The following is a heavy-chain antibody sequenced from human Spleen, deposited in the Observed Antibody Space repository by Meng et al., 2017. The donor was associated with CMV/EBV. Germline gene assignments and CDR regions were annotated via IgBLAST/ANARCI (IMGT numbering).Heavy chain of an antibody. CDR2: IRSKTDGETT. J-gene: IGHJ6*02. Sequence: GESLKISCIASGFTFSDAWLSWVRQAPGKGLEWVGRIRSKTDGETTDYAAPVEGRFTISRDDSKDTLYPQMNSLKTEDTAVYYCTTDCDSTTCYTEEYYYYYGMGIWGQGTTVTVSS. D-gene: IGHD2-2*02. CDR3: TTDCDSTTCYTEEYYYYYGMGI. V-gene: IGHV3-15*01. CDR1: GFTFSDAW.